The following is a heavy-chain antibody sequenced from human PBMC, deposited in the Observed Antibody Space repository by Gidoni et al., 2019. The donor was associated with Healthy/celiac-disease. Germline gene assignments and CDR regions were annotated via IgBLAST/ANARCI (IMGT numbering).Heavy chain of an antibody. CDR2: IKQDGSEK. J-gene: IGHJ5*02. CDR1: GFTFSSYW. CDR3: ARDCYTEGWFDP. V-gene: IGHV3-7*03. Sequence: EVQLVESGGGLVQPGGSLRLSCAASGFTFSSYWMSWVGQAPGKGREWVGNIKQDGSEKYYVDSVKGGFTISRDNAKNSRYLQMNSLRAEDTAVYYCARDCYTEGWFDPWGQGTLVTVSS. D-gene: IGHD2-2*02.